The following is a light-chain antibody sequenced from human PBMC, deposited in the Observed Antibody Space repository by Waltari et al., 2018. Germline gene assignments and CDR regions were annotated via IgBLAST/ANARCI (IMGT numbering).Light chain of an antibody. V-gene: IGKV3-15*01. CDR1: DTFGSN. J-gene: IGKJ1*01. Sequence: EIVMTQSPVSLSLSVGETATLSCRASDTFGSNLAWYQQKAGQAPRLLIFGISTRAAGDPDRISGSGSGTEFTLTIKRLQSDDFAFYFCQQYNDWPWTFGQGTEVEIK. CDR2: GIS. CDR3: QQYNDWPWT.